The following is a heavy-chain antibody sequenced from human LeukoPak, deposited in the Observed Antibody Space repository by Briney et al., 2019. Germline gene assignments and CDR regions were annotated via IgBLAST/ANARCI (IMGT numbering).Heavy chain of an antibody. Sequence: SETLSLTCTVSGGSVTKYYWHWIRQAPGKGLEWIGFIFHTGITNYNPSLKSRVTISVDTSKNQFSLKLTSVTAADTAVYFCARDLFTINWFESWGQGTLVTVSS. V-gene: IGHV4-59*02. CDR3: ARDLFTINWFES. D-gene: IGHD2-2*02. J-gene: IGHJ5*01. CDR1: GGSVTKYY. CDR2: IFHTGIT.